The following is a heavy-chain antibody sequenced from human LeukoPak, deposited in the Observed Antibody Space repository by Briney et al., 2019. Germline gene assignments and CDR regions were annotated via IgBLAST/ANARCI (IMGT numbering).Heavy chain of an antibody. J-gene: IGHJ4*02. CDR3: ARLSYYGSGSYCY. Sequence: SETLSLTCTVSGGSISSYYWSWIRQPPGKGLEWIGSIYYSGSTYYNPSLKSRVTISVDTSKNQFSLKLSSVTAADTVVYYCARLSYYGSGSYCYWGQGTLVTVSS. D-gene: IGHD3-10*01. CDR1: GGSISSYY. V-gene: IGHV4-59*12. CDR2: IYYSGST.